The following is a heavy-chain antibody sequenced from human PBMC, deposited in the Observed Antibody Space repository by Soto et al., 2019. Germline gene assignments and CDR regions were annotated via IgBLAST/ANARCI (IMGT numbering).Heavy chain of an antibody. CDR1: GFTFSSYG. J-gene: IGHJ4*02. CDR3: AKAEHDDSSGYYPTYYFDY. CDR2: ISYDGSNK. Sequence: QRLSCAASGFTFSSYGMHWVRQAPGKGLEWVAVISYDGSNKYYADSVKGRFTISRDNSKNTLYLQMNSLRAEDTAVYYCAKAEHDDSSGYYPTYYFDYWGQGTLVTVSS. D-gene: IGHD3-22*01. V-gene: IGHV3-30*18.